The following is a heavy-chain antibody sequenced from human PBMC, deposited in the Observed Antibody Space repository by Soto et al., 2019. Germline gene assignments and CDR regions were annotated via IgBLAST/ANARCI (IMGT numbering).Heavy chain of an antibody. CDR1: GFTFSSYA. CDR2: VSGSGGST. Sequence: EVQLLESGGGLVQPGGSLRLSCAASGFTFSSYAMNWVRQAPGKGLEWVSVVSGSGGSTYYADSVQGRFTISRDNSKNTMYRQMNSLRAEDTAVYYCARRGPGTYFDYWGQGTLVTVSS. V-gene: IGHV3-23*01. J-gene: IGHJ4*02. D-gene: IGHD6-13*01. CDR3: ARRGPGTYFDY.